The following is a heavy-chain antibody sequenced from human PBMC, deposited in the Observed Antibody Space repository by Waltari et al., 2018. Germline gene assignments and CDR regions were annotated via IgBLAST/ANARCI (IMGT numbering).Heavy chain of an antibody. CDR3: ARGKRDYYYMDV. CDR1: GLTISRYS. J-gene: IGHJ6*03. V-gene: IGHV3-21*01. CDR2: ISSSSSYI. Sequence: EVQLVDSGGGLGKLGGSLRISGAASGLTISRYSMNWVRQDPGKGREWVSSISSSSSYIYYSESVKGRFTISRDNAKNSLYRQMNSLRAEDTGVYYCARGKRDYYYMDVWGKGTTVTVSS.